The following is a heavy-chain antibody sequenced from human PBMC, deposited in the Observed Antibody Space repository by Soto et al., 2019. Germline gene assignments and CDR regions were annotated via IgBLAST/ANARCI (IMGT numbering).Heavy chain of an antibody. D-gene: IGHD6-6*01. CDR3: ARESSSSSLDY. Sequence: SETLSLTCTVSGGSISSGGYYWSWIRQHPGKGLEWIGYIYYSGSTYYNPSPKSRVTISVDTSKNQFSLKLSSVTAADTAVYYCARESSSSSLDYWGQGTLVTVS. J-gene: IGHJ4*02. CDR1: GGSISSGGYY. V-gene: IGHV4-31*03. CDR2: IYYSGST.